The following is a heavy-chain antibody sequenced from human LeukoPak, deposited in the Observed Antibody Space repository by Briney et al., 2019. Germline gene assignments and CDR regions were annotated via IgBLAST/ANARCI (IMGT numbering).Heavy chain of an antibody. Sequence: PSETLSLTCTVSGGSISSYYWSWIRQPPGKGLEWIGYIYYSGSTNYKSSLRGRVTISVDTSKNQFSLKLSSVTAADTAVYYCARARRPYYYDSSGYYYKGSYYFDYWGQGTLVTVSS. V-gene: IGHV4-59*01. CDR1: GGSISSYY. CDR3: ARARRPYYYDSSGYYYKGSYYFDY. CDR2: IYYSGST. J-gene: IGHJ4*02. D-gene: IGHD3-22*01.